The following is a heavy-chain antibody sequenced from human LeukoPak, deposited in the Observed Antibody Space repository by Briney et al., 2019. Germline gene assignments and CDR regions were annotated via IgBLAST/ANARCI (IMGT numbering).Heavy chain of an antibody. CDR2: IIPIFGTA. J-gene: IGHJ5*02. CDR3: ARDGLGAAAGNWFDP. D-gene: IGHD6-13*01. CDR1: GGTFSSYA. V-gene: IGHV1-69*06. Sequence: ASVKVSCKASGGTFSSYAISWVRQAPGQGLEWMGGIIPIFGTANYAQKFQGRVTITADKSTSTAYMELSSLRSEDTAVYYCARDGLGAAAGNWFDPWGQGTLVTVSS.